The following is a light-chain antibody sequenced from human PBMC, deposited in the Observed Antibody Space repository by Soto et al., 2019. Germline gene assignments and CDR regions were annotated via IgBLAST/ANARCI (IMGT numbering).Light chain of an antibody. CDR3: QQYGSSPP. Sequence: TQSPSSLSASVGDRVTITCRASQSISRYLNWYQQKPGQAPRLLIYGASNRATGIPDRFSGSGSGTDFTLTISRLEPEDFAVYYCQQYGSSPPFGQGTKVDIK. CDR1: QSISRY. J-gene: IGKJ1*01. CDR2: GAS. V-gene: IGKV3-20*01.